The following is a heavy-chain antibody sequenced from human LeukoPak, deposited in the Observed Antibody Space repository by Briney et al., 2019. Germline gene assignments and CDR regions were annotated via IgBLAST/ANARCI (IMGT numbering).Heavy chain of an antibody. Sequence: GGSLRLSCVASGFTFRSYAMHWVRQAPGKGLEWEAVIWYDGSNKYYADSVKGRFTMSRDNSRNTLSLQMNSLRVEDTAVYYCVRERSSGGDPYYFDFWGQGTLVTVSS. V-gene: IGHV3-33*08. D-gene: IGHD2-21*02. J-gene: IGHJ4*02. CDR1: GFTFRSYA. CDR3: VRERSSGGDPYYFDF. CDR2: IWYDGSNK.